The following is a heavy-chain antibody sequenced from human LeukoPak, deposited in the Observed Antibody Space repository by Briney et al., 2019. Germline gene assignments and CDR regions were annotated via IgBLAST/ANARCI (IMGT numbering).Heavy chain of an antibody. CDR2: IYHSGST. CDR3: ARIGCSSTSCYPDY. V-gene: IGHV4-30-2*01. D-gene: IGHD2-2*01. Sequence: PSQTLSLTCTVSGGSISSGGYYWSWIRQPPGKGLEWIGYIYHSGSTYYNPSLKSRVTISVDRSKNQFSLKLSSVTAADTAVYYCARIGCSSTSCYPDYWGQGTLVTVSS. J-gene: IGHJ4*02. CDR1: GGSISSGGYY.